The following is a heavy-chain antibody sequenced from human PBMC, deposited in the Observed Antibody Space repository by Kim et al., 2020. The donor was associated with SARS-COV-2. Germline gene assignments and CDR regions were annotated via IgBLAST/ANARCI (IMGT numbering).Heavy chain of an antibody. V-gene: IGHV3-48*02. D-gene: IGHD3-22*01. J-gene: IGHJ4*02. Sequence: STIYYADSVKGRFTISRDNAKNSLYLQMNSLRDEDTAVYYCARGDSTMIVTWGQGTLVTVSS. CDR2: STI. CDR3: ARGDSTMIVT.